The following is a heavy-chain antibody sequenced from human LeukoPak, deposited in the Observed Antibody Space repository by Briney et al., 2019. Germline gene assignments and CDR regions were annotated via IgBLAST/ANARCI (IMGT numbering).Heavy chain of an antibody. J-gene: IGHJ4*02. Sequence: ASVTVSCKASGYTFTSYGISWVRQAPGQGLEWMGWISAYNGNTNYAQKLQGRVTMTTDTSTSTAYMELRSLRSDDTAVYYCTTGTDSSGYSDFDYWGQGTLVTVSS. CDR1: GYTFTSYG. V-gene: IGHV1-18*01. CDR3: TTGTDSSGYSDFDY. CDR2: ISAYNGNT. D-gene: IGHD3-22*01.